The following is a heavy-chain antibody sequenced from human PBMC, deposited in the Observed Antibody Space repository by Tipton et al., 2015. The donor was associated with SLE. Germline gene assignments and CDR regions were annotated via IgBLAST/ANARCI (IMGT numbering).Heavy chain of an antibody. Sequence: QLVQSGAVVKKPGSSVTVSCKASGGTFSTYAINWVRQAPGQGLEWMGGIIPIFGTANYAQKFQGRVTITTDESASTAYMELSSLRSEDTAVYYCARETGEEGFDYWGQGTLVSVSS. CDR3: ARETGEEGFDY. J-gene: IGHJ4*02. CDR2: IIPIFGTA. V-gene: IGHV1-69*05. CDR1: GGTFSTYA. D-gene: IGHD3-16*01.